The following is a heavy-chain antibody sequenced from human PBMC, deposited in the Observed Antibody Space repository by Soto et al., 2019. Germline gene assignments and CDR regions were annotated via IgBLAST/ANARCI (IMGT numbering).Heavy chain of an antibody. D-gene: IGHD2-2*01. CDR1: RFTFSTYS. J-gene: IGHJ4*02. V-gene: IGHV3-48*01. CDR3: ARLACTSSSCYVIFDY. Sequence: LRLSFAASRFTFSTYSINWVPQTPLNGLELVSYIRSSGGTIYYADSVKGRFTISRDNAKNSLYLQMTSLRAEDTAVCYCARLACTSSSCYVIFDYWGQGTLVTVSS. CDR2: IRSSGGTI.